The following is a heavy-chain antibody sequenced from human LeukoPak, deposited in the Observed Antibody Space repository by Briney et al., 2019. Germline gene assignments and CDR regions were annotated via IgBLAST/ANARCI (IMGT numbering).Heavy chain of an antibody. J-gene: IGHJ4*02. CDR2: INAGNGNT. V-gene: IGHV1-3*01. D-gene: IGHD5-12*01. CDR3: ARPLYSGYDYGLDY. Sequence: GASVKVSCKASGYTFTSYAMHWVRQAPGQRLEWMGWINAGNGNTKFSQKFQGRVTITRDTSASTAYMELSSLGSEDTAVYYCARPLYSGYDYGLDYWGQGTLVTVSS. CDR1: GYTFTSYA.